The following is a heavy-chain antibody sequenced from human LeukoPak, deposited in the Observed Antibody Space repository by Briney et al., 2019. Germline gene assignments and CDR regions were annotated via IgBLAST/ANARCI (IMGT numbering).Heavy chain of an antibody. V-gene: IGHV1-69*13. CDR1: GGTFSSYA. J-gene: IGHJ4*02. D-gene: IGHD3-22*01. CDR2: IIPIFGTA. Sequence: SVKVSCKASGGTFSSYAISWVRQAPGQGLEWMGGIIPIFGTANYAQKFQGRVTITADESTSTAYMELSSPRSEDTAVYYCARGANYYDSSGYYPFDYWGLGTLVTVSS. CDR3: ARGANYYDSSGYYPFDY.